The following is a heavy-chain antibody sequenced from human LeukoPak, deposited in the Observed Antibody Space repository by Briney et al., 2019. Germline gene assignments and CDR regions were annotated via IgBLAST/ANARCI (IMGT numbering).Heavy chain of an antibody. V-gene: IGHV1-18*01. J-gene: IGHJ4*02. Sequence: GASVKVSCKASSYTFSSYGFNWVRQAPGQGLEWMGWISAYNQNRHYAQKFQGRVTMTTDTSTTTAYMELRSLRSDDTAVYYCAARGWSKPYYFEDWGQGTLVTVSS. CDR1: SYTFSSYG. CDR3: AARGWSKPYYFED. CDR2: ISAYNQNR. D-gene: IGHD6-19*01.